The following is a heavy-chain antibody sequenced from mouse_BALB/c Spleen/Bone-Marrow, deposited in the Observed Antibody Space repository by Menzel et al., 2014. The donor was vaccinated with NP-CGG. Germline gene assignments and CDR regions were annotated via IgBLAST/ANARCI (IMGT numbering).Heavy chain of an antibody. J-gene: IGHJ2*01. Sequence: EVKLAESGGGLVQPGGSRKLSCAASGFTFSSFGMHLVRQAPEKGLEWVAYISSGSSTIYYADTVKGRFTISRDNPKNTLYLQMTSLRSEETAMYYCTRGGNWDDFDYWGQGTTLTVSS. V-gene: IGHV5-17*02. CDR1: GFTFSSFG. CDR3: TRGGNWDDFDY. CDR2: ISSGSSTI. D-gene: IGHD4-1*01.